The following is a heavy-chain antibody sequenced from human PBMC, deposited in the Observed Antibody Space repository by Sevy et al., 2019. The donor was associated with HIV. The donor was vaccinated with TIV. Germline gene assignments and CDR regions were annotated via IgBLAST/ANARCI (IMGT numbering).Heavy chain of an antibody. V-gene: IGHV3-30-3*01. Sequence: GGSLRLSCAVSGFSFSHYAFHWVRQAPGKGLEWVSLISYDGTYKYYADSVKGRFTISRDNSKITLYLQMNSLRGNDTALYYCSRVAVSYCTNDCYHRFDYWGPGALVTVSS. CDR2: ISYDGTYK. J-gene: IGHJ4*02. CDR1: GFSFSHYA. CDR3: SRVAVSYCTNDCYHRFDY. D-gene: IGHD2-8*01.